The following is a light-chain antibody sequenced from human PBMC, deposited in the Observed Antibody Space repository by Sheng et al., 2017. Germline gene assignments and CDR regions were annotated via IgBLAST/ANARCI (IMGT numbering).Light chain of an antibody. V-gene: IGLV2-14*01. J-gene: IGLJ2*01. Sequence: QSALTQPASVSGSPGQSITISCTGGNSDVGGDHYVSWYQQSPGKAPKLILYDVTERPSGVSNRFSGSKSGNTASLTISGLQSEDQADYYCSVFTSSKTVLFGGGTKLTVL. CDR1: NSDVGGDHY. CDR2: DVT. CDR3: SVFTSSKTVL.